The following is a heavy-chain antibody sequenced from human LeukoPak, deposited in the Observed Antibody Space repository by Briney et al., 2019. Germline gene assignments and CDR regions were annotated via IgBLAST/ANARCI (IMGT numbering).Heavy chain of an antibody. V-gene: IGHV1-24*01. CDR3: ATTRYYDTSGYGWFDS. CDR2: FEPEDGER. CDR1: GYTLTELS. Sequence: ASVKVSCKVSGYTLTELSMHWVRQTPGKGLEWMGRFEPEDGERIYAQKFQGRVTMTEDTSTDTAYMELSSLRSQDTAVYYCATTRYYDTSGYGWFDSWGQGTLVTVSS. J-gene: IGHJ5*01. D-gene: IGHD3-22*01.